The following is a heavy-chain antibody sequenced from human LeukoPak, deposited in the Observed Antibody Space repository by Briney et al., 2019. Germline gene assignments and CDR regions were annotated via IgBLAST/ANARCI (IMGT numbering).Heavy chain of an antibody. CDR3: SRENGAFSPFGY. V-gene: IGHV4-4*02. CDR1: GGSISNTNW. Sequence: SETLSLTCGVSGGSISNTNWWSWVRQPPGQGLEWIGEISLTGLTHYNPSLESRVTVSLDKSKTQLSLNLTSVTAADTAVYYCSRENGAFSPFGYWGQGTLVTVLS. J-gene: IGHJ4*02. CDR2: ISLTGLT. D-gene: IGHD2-8*01.